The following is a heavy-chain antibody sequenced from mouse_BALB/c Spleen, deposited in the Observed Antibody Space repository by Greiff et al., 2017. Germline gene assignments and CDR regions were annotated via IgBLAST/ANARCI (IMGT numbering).Heavy chain of an antibody. CDR2: ISYSGST. J-gene: IGHJ4*01. CDR3: ARSVYYGSSYAMDY. Sequence: EVKLVESGPSLVKPSQTLSLTCSVTGDSITSGYWNWIRKFPGNKLEYMGYISYSGSTYYNPSLKSRISITRDTSKNQYYLQLNSVTTEDTATYYCARSVYYGSSYAMDYWGQGTSVTVSS. CDR1: GDSITSGY. V-gene: IGHV3-8*02. D-gene: IGHD1-1*01.